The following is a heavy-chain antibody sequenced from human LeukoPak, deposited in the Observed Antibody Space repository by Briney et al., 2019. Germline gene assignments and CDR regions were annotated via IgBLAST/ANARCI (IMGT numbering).Heavy chain of an antibody. V-gene: IGHV4-61*02. CDR2: IYTSGST. J-gene: IGHJ6*03. Sequence: SQTLSLTCTVSGGSISSGSYYWSWIRQPAGKGLEWIGRIYTSGSTNYNPSLKSRVTISVGTSKNQFSLKLSSVTAADTAVYYCARAPVEMATIYYYYYMDVWGKGTTVTVSS. CDR1: GGSISSGSYY. CDR3: ARAPVEMATIYYYYYMDV. D-gene: IGHD5-24*01.